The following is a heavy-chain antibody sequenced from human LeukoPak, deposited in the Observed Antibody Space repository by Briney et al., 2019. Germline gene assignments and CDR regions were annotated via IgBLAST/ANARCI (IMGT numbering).Heavy chain of an antibody. CDR2: ISYDGSNK. Sequence: GGSLRLSCAASGFTFSSYAMHWVRQAPGKGLEWVAVISYDGSNKYYADSVKGRFTISRDNSKNTLYLQMNSLRAEDTAVYYCARDPSPSYDFWSGYSNGAFDIWGQGTMVTVSS. D-gene: IGHD3-3*01. CDR3: ARDPSPSYDFWSGYSNGAFDI. CDR1: GFTFSSYA. J-gene: IGHJ3*02. V-gene: IGHV3-30-3*01.